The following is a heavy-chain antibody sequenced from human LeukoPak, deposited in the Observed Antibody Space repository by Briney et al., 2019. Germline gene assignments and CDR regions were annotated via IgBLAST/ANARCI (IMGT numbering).Heavy chain of an antibody. J-gene: IGHJ4*02. CDR1: GFTFSSYS. CDR2: ISSSSSYI. Sequence: GGSLRLSCAASGFTFSSYSMNWVRQAPGKGLEWVSSISSSSSYIYYADSVKGRFTISRDNAKNSLYLQMNSLRAEDTAVYYCARAWEQLGEIDYWGQGTLVTVSS. V-gene: IGHV3-21*01. D-gene: IGHD6-6*01. CDR3: ARAWEQLGEIDY.